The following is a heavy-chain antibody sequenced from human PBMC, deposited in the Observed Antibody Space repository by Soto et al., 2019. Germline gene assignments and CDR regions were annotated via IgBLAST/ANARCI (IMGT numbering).Heavy chain of an antibody. Sequence: QEQLVESGGGVVQPGRSLRLSCAASGFTFSSYGMNWVRQAPGKGLEWVAVISYDGSDKYYADSVKGRFTISRDNSKNTLYLQMNSLRAEDTAVYYCAKVEDGDYLLDAFDMWGQGTMVTVSS. CDR2: ISYDGSDK. D-gene: IGHD4-17*01. J-gene: IGHJ3*02. CDR3: AKVEDGDYLLDAFDM. V-gene: IGHV3-30*18. CDR1: GFTFSSYG.